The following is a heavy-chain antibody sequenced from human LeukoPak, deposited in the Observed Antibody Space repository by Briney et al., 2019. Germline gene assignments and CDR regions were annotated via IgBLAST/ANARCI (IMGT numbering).Heavy chain of an antibody. J-gene: IGHJ4*02. V-gene: IGHV4-38-2*02. Sequence: PSETLSLTCTVSGYSISSGYYWGWIRQPPGKGLEWIGSGSTNYNPSLKSRVTISVDTSKNQFSLKLSSVTAADTAVYYCASAIPYYDSSGYYPWYLDYWGQGTLVTVSS. CDR3: ASAIPYYDSSGYYPWYLDY. D-gene: IGHD3-22*01. CDR1: GYSISSGYY. CDR2: SGST.